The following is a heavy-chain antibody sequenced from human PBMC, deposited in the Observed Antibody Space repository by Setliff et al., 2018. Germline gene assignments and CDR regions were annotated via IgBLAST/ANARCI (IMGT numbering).Heavy chain of an antibody. J-gene: IGHJ6*02. D-gene: IGHD2-2*01. V-gene: IGHV3-48*03. Sequence: GGSLRLSCAASGFTFSNYEMNWVRQAPGKGLEWVSYISVSGSYIDYADSVKGRFTISRDNTKSSVYLQISSLTVEDTAVYYCARDGVFYAMDVWGQGTTVTVSS. CDR3: ARDGVFYAMDV. CDR1: GFTFSNYE. CDR2: ISVSGSYI.